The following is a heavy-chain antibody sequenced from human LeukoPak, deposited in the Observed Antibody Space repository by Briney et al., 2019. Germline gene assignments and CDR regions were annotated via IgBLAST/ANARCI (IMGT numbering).Heavy chain of an antibody. Sequence: ASETLSLTCAVYGGSFSGYYWSWIRQPPGKGLEWIGEINHSGSTNYNPSLKSRVTISVDTSRNQFSLKLSSVTAADTAVYYCARGPSVVDFGYWGQGTLVTVSS. D-gene: IGHD4-23*01. J-gene: IGHJ4*02. CDR2: INHSGST. CDR3: ARGPSVVDFGY. V-gene: IGHV4-34*01. CDR1: GGSFSGYY.